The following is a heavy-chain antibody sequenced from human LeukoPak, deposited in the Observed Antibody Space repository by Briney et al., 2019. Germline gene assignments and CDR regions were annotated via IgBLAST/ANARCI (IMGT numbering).Heavy chain of an antibody. CDR1: GFTFSSYG. CDR2: IRYDGSNK. D-gene: IGHD4-11*01. Sequence: GGSLRLSCAASGFTFSSYGMHWVRQAPGKGLEWVAFIRYDGSNKYYADSVKGRFTISRDNSKNTLYLQMNSLRAEDTAVYYCARGGYSPTTSGHDYWGQGTLVTVSS. CDR3: ARGGYSPTTSGHDY. V-gene: IGHV3-30*02. J-gene: IGHJ4*02.